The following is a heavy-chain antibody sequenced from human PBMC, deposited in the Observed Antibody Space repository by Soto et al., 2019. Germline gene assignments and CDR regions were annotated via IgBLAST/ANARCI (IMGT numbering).Heavy chain of an antibody. CDR3: ARELSNSPDYFDF. CDR2: IYYSGRT. V-gene: IGHV4-30-4*01. D-gene: IGHD6-6*01. CDR1: GGSISSYY. J-gene: IGHJ4*02. Sequence: SETLSLTCAVSGGSISSYYWSWIRQPPGKGLEWIGYIYYSGRTAYNPSLKSRLIISIDTSKNQFSLNLSSMSATDTAVYYCARELSNSPDYFDFSGQGTLVTVSS.